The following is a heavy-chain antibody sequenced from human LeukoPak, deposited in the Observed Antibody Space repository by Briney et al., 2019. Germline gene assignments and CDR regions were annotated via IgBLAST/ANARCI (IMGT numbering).Heavy chain of an antibody. CDR1: GGTFSSYA. CDR2: IIPIFGTA. J-gene: IGHJ4*02. CDR3: ARDDGLLWFGEPHAY. D-gene: IGHD3-10*01. Sequence: SSVKVSCKASGGTFSSYAISWVRQAPGQGLEWMGRIIPIFGTANYAQKFQGRVTITTDESTSTAYMELSSLRSEDTAVYYCARDDGLLWFGEPHAYWGQGTLVTVSS. V-gene: IGHV1-69*05.